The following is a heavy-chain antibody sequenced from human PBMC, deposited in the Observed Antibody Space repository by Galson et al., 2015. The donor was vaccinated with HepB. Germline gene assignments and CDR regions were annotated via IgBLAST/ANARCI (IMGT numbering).Heavy chain of an antibody. CDR2: ISSSSSYI. Sequence: SLRLSCAASGFTFSSYSMNWVRQAPGKGLEWVSSISSSSSYIYYTDSVKGRFTISRDNAKNSLYLQMNSLRAEDTAVYYCARGHYDFWSGYYEALHDFDYWGQGTLVTVSS. CDR3: ARGHYDFWSGYYEALHDFDY. J-gene: IGHJ4*02. V-gene: IGHV3-21*01. D-gene: IGHD3-3*01. CDR1: GFTFSSYS.